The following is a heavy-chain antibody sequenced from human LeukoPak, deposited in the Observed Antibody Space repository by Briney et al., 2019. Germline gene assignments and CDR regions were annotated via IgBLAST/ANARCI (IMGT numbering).Heavy chain of an antibody. CDR1: GFTLSSNY. D-gene: IGHD3-3*01. Sequence: PGGSLRLSCAASGFTLSSNYMSWVRQAPGKGLEWVSVIYSGGSTYYADSVKGLFTISRDNSKNTLYLQMNSLRAEDTAVYYCAKDLVTIFGVVSLSPDYWGQGTLVTVSS. CDR3: AKDLVTIFGVVSLSPDY. J-gene: IGHJ4*02. CDR2: IYSGGST. V-gene: IGHV3-53*01.